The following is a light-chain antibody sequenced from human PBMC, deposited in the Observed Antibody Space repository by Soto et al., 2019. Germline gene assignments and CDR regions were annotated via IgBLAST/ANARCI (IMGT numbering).Light chain of an antibody. V-gene: IGKV3-20*01. CDR2: GAS. CDR3: QQFGSSPLT. CDR1: QSVSSSY. Sequence: EIVVTQSPGTLYLSPGERATLSCRASQSVSSSYLAWYQHKPGQAPRLLIYGASSRATGIPDRFSGSGSGTDFTLTINRLEPEDFAVYYCQQFGSSPLTFGGGTKVEIK. J-gene: IGKJ4*01.